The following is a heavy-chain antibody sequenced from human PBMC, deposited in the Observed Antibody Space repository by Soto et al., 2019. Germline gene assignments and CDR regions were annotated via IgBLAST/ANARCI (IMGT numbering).Heavy chain of an antibody. CDR2: IKQDGSEK. D-gene: IGHD2-15*01. Sequence: GGSLSLSCAASGFTFSSYWMSWVRQAPGKGLEWVANIKQDGSEKYYVDSVKGRFTISRDNAKNSLYLQMNSLRAEDTAVYYCARDIVVVVAAYFDYWGQGTLVTVSS. J-gene: IGHJ4*02. CDR3: ARDIVVVVAAYFDY. V-gene: IGHV3-7*05. CDR1: GFTFSSYW.